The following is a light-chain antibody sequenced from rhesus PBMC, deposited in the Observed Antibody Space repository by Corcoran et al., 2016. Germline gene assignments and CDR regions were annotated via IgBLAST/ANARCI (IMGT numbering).Light chain of an antibody. CDR2: RAS. J-gene: IGKJ3*01. Sequence: DIQLTQSPSSLSASVGDRVTITCRASQDINNWSAWYQQKPGKAPKLLIYRASNLETGVPSRFSGSGSGTDFSLTIRSLQPEDIATYYCQHQDNSPFTFGPGTKLDIK. CDR3: QHQDNSPFT. V-gene: IGKV1-69*01. CDR1: QDINNW.